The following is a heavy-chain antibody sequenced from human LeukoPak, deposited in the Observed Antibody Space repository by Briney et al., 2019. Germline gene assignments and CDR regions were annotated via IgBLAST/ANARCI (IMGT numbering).Heavy chain of an antibody. CDR1: GFSLSTSGMR. Sequence: SGPTLVNPAQTRTLTCIFSGFSLSTSGMRASWIRQPPGKALEWLARIDWDEDKFYSTSLKTRLTISKDTSKNQVVLTMTNMDPVDTATYYCARMASQGYFDYWGQGTLVTVSS. CDR3: ARMASQGYFDY. V-gene: IGHV2-70*04. J-gene: IGHJ4*02. CDR2: IDWDEDK.